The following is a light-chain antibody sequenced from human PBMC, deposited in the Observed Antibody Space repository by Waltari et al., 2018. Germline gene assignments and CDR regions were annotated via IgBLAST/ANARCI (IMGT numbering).Light chain of an antibody. Sequence: QSVLTQPPSVSAAPGQKVTISCSGTGSNIGNNFVSWYQQLPGTAPKLLIYDNNKRPSGIPDRCSGSKSGPSATLGITGLQTGDEADYYCGTWDTDLSVVFGGGTKLTVL. CDR1: GSNIGNNF. J-gene: IGLJ2*01. CDR2: DNN. V-gene: IGLV1-51*01. CDR3: GTWDTDLSVV.